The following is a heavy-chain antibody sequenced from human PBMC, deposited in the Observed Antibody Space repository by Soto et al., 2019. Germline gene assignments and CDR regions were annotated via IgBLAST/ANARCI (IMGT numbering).Heavy chain of an antibody. CDR3: AKDLVGSNADYFDY. D-gene: IGHD2-15*01. V-gene: IGHV3-30*18. CDR2: ISYSGGKK. Sequence: GGSLRLSCAASGFTFSNYGMHWVRQAPGKGLKWVAVISYSGGKKYYADSVKGRFTISRDNSKNTLYLQMNSLRAEDAAVYYCAKDLVGSNADYFDYWGQGTLVTVSS. CDR1: GFTFSNYG. J-gene: IGHJ4*02.